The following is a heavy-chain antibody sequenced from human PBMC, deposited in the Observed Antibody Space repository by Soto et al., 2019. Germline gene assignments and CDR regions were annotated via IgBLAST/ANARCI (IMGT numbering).Heavy chain of an antibody. Sequence: GASVKVSCKASGYTFTTYATHWVRQAPGQRLEWMGWINAANGNTKYSQKFQGRVTITRDTSTSTAYMELSSLRSEDTAVYYCARGLYCSGGSCYSVWFDPWGQGTLVTVSS. V-gene: IGHV1-3*01. CDR1: GYTFTTYA. J-gene: IGHJ5*02. D-gene: IGHD2-15*01. CDR2: INAANGNT. CDR3: ARGLYCSGGSCYSVWFDP.